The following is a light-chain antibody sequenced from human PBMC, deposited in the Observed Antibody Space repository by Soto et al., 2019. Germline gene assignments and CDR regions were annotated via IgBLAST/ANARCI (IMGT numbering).Light chain of an antibody. J-gene: IGKJ1*01. CDR3: QQYGSSPVT. Sequence: EIVLTQSPGTLSLSPGERATLSCRASQSVSSIYLAWYQQKPGQAPRVLIYGASSRATGIPDRFSDSGSGTDFTLTISRLEPEDFAVFYCQQYGSSPVTFGQGTKVEIK. V-gene: IGKV3-20*01. CDR2: GAS. CDR1: QSVSSIY.